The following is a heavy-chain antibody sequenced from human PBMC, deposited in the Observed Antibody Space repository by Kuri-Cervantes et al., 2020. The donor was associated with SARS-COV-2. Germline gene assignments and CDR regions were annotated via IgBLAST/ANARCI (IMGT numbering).Heavy chain of an antibody. D-gene: IGHD3-22*01. CDR1: GGTISSSA. Sequence: SVKVSCKAGGTISSSAISWVRQAPGEGLEWMGGIIPIFGSAHFAQKFQGRLTITTDGSTSTAYMELSSLRSDDTAFYYCAAKDYYGNSGYNYWGQGTLVTVSS. CDR2: IIPIFGSA. V-gene: IGHV1-69*05. CDR3: AAKDYYGNSGYNY. J-gene: IGHJ4*02.